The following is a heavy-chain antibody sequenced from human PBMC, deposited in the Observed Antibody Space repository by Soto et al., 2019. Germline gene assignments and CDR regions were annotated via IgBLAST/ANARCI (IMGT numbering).Heavy chain of an antibody. CDR1: GFTFSTYW. CDR2: ISPDGSNR. CDR3: ARGPVYYSPRYNWFDP. V-gene: IGHV3-74*01. D-gene: IGHD4-4*01. Sequence: GGSLRLSCAASGFTFSTYWMNWVRQTPGKGLMWVSRISPDGSNRGYADSVEGRFTISRDNAKNSLYLQMNSLRDEDTAVYYCARGPVYYSPRYNWFDPWGQGTLVTVSS. J-gene: IGHJ5*02.